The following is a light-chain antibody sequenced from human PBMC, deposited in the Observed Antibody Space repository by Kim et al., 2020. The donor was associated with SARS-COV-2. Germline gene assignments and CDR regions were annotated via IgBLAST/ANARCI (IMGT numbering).Light chain of an antibody. J-gene: IGLJ2*01. V-gene: IGLV3-1*01. CDR3: QAWDSSAGVV. CDR1: KLGDRY. Sequence: VSPGQTASITCSGDKLGDRYATWYQQRPGQSPVVVIHQNRKRPSGIPERFSGSNSGTTATLTISETQAMDEADYYCQAWDSSAGVVFGGGTQLTVL. CDR2: QNR.